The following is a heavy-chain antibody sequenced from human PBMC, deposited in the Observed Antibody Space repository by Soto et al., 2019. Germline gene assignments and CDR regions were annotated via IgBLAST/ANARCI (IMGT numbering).Heavy chain of an antibody. D-gene: IGHD5-18*01. Sequence: EVQLVESGGGLVQPGGSLKLSCAASGFTFSGSAMHWVRQASGKGLEWVGRIRSKANSYATAYAASVKGRFTISRDDSKHTAYLQMNSLKTEDTAVYYCTSHTALPEMPFPWGQGTLVTVSS. J-gene: IGHJ5*02. V-gene: IGHV3-73*02. CDR2: IRSKANSYAT. CDR1: GFTFSGSA. CDR3: TSHTALPEMPFP.